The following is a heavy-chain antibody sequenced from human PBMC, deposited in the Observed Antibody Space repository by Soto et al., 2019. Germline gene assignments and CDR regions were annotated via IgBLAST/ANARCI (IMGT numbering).Heavy chain of an antibody. V-gene: IGHV3-33*03. CDR1: GFTFNIYA. Sequence: PGGSLRLSCVASGFTFNIYAFHWVRQAPGRGLEWVAFIWYDGSKKFYADSVKGRFTISRDDSKKTLFLQMDSLRADDTAVYYCARGDVAGAPYYYGSNLWGQGTTVTVSS. D-gene: IGHD3-10*01. CDR3: ARGDVAGAPYYYGSNL. CDR2: IWYDGSKK. J-gene: IGHJ6*02.